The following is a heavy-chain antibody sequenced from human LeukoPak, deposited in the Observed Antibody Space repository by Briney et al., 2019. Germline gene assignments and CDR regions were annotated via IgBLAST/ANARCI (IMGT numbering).Heavy chain of an antibody. CDR2: ISWNSGSI. CDR1: GFTFDDYA. J-gene: IGHJ6*03. CDR3: AKDSTVSPFYHYYMDV. V-gene: IGHV3-9*01. Sequence: GRSLRLSCAASGFTFDDYAMHWVRQAPGKGLEWVSGISWNSGSIGYADSVKGRFTISRDNAKNSLYLQMNSLRAEDTALYYCAKDSTVSPFYHYYMDVWGKGTTVTVSS. D-gene: IGHD4-17*01.